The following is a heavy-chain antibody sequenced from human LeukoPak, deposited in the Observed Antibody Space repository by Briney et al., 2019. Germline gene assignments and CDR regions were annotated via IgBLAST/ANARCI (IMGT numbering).Heavy chain of an antibody. D-gene: IGHD7-27*01. CDR1: GGSISSGDYY. V-gene: IGHV4-30-4*01. CDR3: ARDSFSELGIFYYYYGMDV. CDR2: IYYSGST. Sequence: PSETLSLTCTVSGGSISSGDYYWSWIRQPPGKGLEWIGYIYYSGSTYYNPSLKSRVTISVDTSKNQFSLKLSSVTAADTAVYYCARDSFSELGIFYYYYGMDVWGQGTTVTVSS. J-gene: IGHJ6*02.